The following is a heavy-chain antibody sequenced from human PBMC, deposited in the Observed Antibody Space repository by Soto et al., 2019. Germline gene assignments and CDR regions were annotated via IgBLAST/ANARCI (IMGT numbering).Heavy chain of an antibody. CDR2: IKSKTDGGTT. D-gene: IGHD6-19*01. CDR3: TTSGAIAVAANSYYYYYMDV. V-gene: IGHV3-15*01. J-gene: IGHJ6*03. CDR1: GFTFSNAW. Sequence: GGSLRLSCAASGFTFSNAWMSWVRQAPGKGLEWVGRIKSKTDGGTTDYAAPVKGRFTISRDDSKNTLYLQMNSLKTEDTAVYYCTTSGAIAVAANSYYYYYMDVWGKGTTVTVSS.